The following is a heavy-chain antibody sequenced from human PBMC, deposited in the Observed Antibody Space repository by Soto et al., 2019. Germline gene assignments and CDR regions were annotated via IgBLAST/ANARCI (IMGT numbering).Heavy chain of an antibody. D-gene: IGHD3-9*01. Sequence: QVQLVESGGGLDKPGGSLRLSCAASGFTFSDYYMSWIRQAPGKGLEWVSYIGSSSSYTNYADSVKGRFTISRDNAKNSLYLQMNCLRAEDTAVYYCARDADILTGSDAFDIWGQGTMVTVSS. V-gene: IGHV3-11*05. CDR1: GFTFSDYY. CDR3: ARDADILTGSDAFDI. J-gene: IGHJ3*02. CDR2: IGSSSSYT.